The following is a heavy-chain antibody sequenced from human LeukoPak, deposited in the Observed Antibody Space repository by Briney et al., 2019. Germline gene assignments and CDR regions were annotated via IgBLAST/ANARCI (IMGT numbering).Heavy chain of an antibody. Sequence: SVKVSCKASGYTFTSYAISWVRQAPGQGLEWMGGIIPIFGTANYAQKFQGRVTITADESTSTAYMELSSLRSEDTAVYYCARLVDDSSGTYWFYFDCWGQGTLVTVSS. V-gene: IGHV1-69*13. D-gene: IGHD3-22*01. J-gene: IGHJ4*02. CDR3: ARLVDDSSGTYWFYFDC. CDR1: GYTFTSYA. CDR2: IIPIFGTA.